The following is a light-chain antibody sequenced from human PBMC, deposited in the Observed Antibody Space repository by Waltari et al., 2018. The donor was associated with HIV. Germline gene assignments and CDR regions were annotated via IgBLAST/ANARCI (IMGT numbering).Light chain of an antibody. Sequence: DIQMTQSPSSVSASVGDRDIISCRASQDIGTGLAWYQQKPGQAPRLLIYAAYSLQSGVPSRFSGSGSGTDFTLTISSLQPEDFTTYFCQQANSFPFTFGGGTKVEVK. CDR2: AAY. CDR3: QQANSFPFT. V-gene: IGKV1-12*02. CDR1: QDIGTG. J-gene: IGKJ4*01.